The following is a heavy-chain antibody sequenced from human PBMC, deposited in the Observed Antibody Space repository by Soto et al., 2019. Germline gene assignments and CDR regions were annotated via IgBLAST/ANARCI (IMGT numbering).Heavy chain of an antibody. D-gene: IGHD2-15*01. CDR3: ARDYAVIVVVVDAQTFDY. CDR1: GFPFSSYS. Sequence: EVQLVESGGGLVQPGGSLSLSCAASGFPFSSYSMNWFRQAPGKGLEWVSYFSSSSITIYYADSVKGRFTISRDNSKNSLYLQMSSLRAEDTAVYYCARDYAVIVVVVDAQTFDYWGQRTLVTDSS. J-gene: IGHJ4*02. V-gene: IGHV3-48*01. CDR2: FSSSSITI.